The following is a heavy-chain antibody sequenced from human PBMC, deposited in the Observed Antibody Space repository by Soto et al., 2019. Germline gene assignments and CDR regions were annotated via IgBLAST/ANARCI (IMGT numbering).Heavy chain of an antibody. Sequence: EVQLVESGGGLVKPGGSLRLSCAASGFTFSSYSMNWVRQAPGKGLEWVSSISSSSSYIYYADSVKGRFTISRDNAKNSLYLQKNSLRAEDTAVYYCAREAHSGSYLGRWGQGTLVTVSS. D-gene: IGHD1-26*01. CDR1: GFTFSSYS. CDR3: AREAHSGSYLGR. CDR2: ISSSSSYI. V-gene: IGHV3-21*01. J-gene: IGHJ4*02.